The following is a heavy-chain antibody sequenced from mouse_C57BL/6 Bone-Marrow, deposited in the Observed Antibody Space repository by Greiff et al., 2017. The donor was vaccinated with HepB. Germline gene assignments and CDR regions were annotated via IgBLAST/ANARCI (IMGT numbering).Heavy chain of an antibody. Sequence: EVQVVESGGDLVKPGGSLKLSCAASGFTFSSYGMSWVRQTPDKRLEWVATISSGGSYTYYPDMVKGRFTISRDNAKNTLYLQMSSLKSEDTAMYYCARRLFMDYWGQGTSVTVSS. CDR2: ISSGGSYT. J-gene: IGHJ4*01. V-gene: IGHV5-6*01. CDR3: ARRLFMDY. D-gene: IGHD1-1*02. CDR1: GFTFSSYG.